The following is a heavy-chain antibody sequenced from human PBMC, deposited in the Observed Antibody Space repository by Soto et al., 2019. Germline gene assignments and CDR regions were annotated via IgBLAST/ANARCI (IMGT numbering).Heavy chain of an antibody. CDR1: GFTFSSYA. CDR3: AKDTSRPYQPCIAAAGLYYFDY. D-gene: IGHD6-13*01. CDR2: ISGSGGST. Sequence: EVQLLESGGGLVQPGGSLRLSCAASGFTFSSYAMSWVRQAPGKGLEWVSAISGSGGSTYYADSVKGRFTISRDNSKNTLDLQMNSLRAEDTSVYYCAKDTSRPYQPCIAAAGLYYFDYWGQGTLVTVSS. V-gene: IGHV3-23*01. J-gene: IGHJ4*02.